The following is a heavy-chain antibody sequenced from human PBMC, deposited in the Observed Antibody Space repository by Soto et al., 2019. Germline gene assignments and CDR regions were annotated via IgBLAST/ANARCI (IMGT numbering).Heavy chain of an antibody. CDR1: GYTFTSYG. J-gene: IGHJ4*02. CDR3: ARDSVTMLRGVIDY. Sequence: ASVKVSCKASGYTFTSYGISWVRQAPGQGLEWMGWISAYNGNTNYAQKLQGRVTVTTDTSTSTAYMELRSLRSDDTAVYYSARDSVTMLRGVIDYWGQGTLVTVSS. V-gene: IGHV1-18*01. D-gene: IGHD3-10*01. CDR2: ISAYNGNT.